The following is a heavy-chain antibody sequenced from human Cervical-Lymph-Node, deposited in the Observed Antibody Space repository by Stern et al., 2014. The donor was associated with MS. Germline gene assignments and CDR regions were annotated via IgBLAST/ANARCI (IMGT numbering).Heavy chain of an antibody. CDR2: INPSGGST. V-gene: IGHV1-46*03. CDR3: ARGVAGTPFRFDP. Sequence: MQLVESGAEVKKPGASVKVSCKASGYTFTSYYMHWVRQAPGQGLEWMGIINPSGGSTSYAQRFQGRVTMTRDTSTTTVYVELSSLRSEDTAVYICARGVAGTPFRFDPWGQGTLVTVSS. J-gene: IGHJ5*02. CDR1: GYTFTSYY. D-gene: IGHD2-15*01.